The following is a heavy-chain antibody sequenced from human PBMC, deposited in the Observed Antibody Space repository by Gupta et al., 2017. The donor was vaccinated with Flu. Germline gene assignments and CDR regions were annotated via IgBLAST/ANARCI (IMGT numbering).Heavy chain of an antibody. CDR2: INPTSGAT. J-gene: IGHJ4*02. D-gene: IGHD6-19*01. CDR1: GYTFDSFY. V-gene: IGHV1-2*02. Sequence: QVNLVQSGAAVKRSGDTLKVSCRASGYTFDSFYIHWVRQAPGQGLEWMGWINPTSGATRYAEVFQGRVSITGESSTSTVYLELSSLTNMDSAVYFCARGLVDYWGQGTLVTVSS. CDR3: ARGLVDY.